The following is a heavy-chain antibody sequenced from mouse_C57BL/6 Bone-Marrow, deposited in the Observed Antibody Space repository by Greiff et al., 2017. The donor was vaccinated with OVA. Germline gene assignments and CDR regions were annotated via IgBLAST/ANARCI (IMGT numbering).Heavy chain of an antibody. CDR3: TRYGNRRFAD. CDR1: GYTFTSYW. V-gene: IGHV1-50*01. Sequence: VKLQQPGAELVKPGASVKLSCKASGYTFTSYWMQWVKQRPGQGLEWIGEIDPSDSYTNYNQKFKGKATLTVDTSSSTAYMQLSSLTSEDSAVYYCTRYGNRRFADWGQGTLVPVSA. D-gene: IGHD1-1*01. CDR2: IDPSDSYT. J-gene: IGHJ3*01.